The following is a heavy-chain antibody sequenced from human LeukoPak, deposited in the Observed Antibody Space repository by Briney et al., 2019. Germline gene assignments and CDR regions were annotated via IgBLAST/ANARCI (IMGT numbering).Heavy chain of an antibody. J-gene: IGHJ6*04. D-gene: IGHD2-21*02. CDR3: ARTLAYCGGDCYHLYYYYGMDV. CDR2: IYYSGST. Sequence: PETLSLTCTVSGGSISSYYWRWLRQPPGKGLEWGGYIYYSGSTNYNPSLKSRVTISVDTSNNQFSLKLSSVTAADTAVYYCARTLAYCGGDCYHLYYYYGMDVWGKGTTVTVSS. CDR1: GGSISSYY. V-gene: IGHV4-59*01.